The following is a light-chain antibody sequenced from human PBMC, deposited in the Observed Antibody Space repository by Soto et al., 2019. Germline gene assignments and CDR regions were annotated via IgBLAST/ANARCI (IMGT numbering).Light chain of an antibody. CDR1: SSDVGAYNY. J-gene: IGLJ2*01. V-gene: IGLV2-14*01. CDR3: SSYTSSNTLV. Sequence: QSALTQPASVSGSPGQSITISCTGTSSDVGAYNYVSWYQQHPGKAPKLMIFEVSDRPSGVSNRFSGSMSGNTASLTISGLQAEDEGAYYCSSYTSSNTLVFGGGTKLTVL. CDR2: EVS.